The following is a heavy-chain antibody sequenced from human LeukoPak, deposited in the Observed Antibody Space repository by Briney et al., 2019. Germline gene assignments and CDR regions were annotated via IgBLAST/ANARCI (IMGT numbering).Heavy chain of an antibody. CDR1: GDDVSSNSAA. Sequence: SQTLSLTCAISGDDVSSNSAAWSWIRQSPSRGLEWLGRTYYRSEWYNDYAVSVTSRITINPDTSKNQFSLHLNSVTPEDTAVYYCARFQVVPTASLDYWGQGTLVTVAS. J-gene: IGHJ4*02. D-gene: IGHD2-2*01. CDR3: ARFQVVPTASLDY. V-gene: IGHV6-1*01. CDR2: TYYRSEWYN.